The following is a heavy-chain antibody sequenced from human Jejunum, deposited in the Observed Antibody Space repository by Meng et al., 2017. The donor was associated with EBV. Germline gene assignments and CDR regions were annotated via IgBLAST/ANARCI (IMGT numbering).Heavy chain of an antibody. D-gene: IGHD3/OR15-3a*01. CDR2: INPGNGET. V-gene: IGHV1-3*01. J-gene: IGHJ4*02. CDR1: GYTFTNYP. Sequence: VQLVRSGAEVKKPGASGKLSCKASGYTFTNYPIHWVRQAPGQRPEWMGCINPGNGETEFSQKFQGRVTITRDTSATTAYMELTSLRSEDTAVYYCASRPGFNIGPFDYWGQGTLVTVSS. CDR3: ASRPGFNIGPFDY.